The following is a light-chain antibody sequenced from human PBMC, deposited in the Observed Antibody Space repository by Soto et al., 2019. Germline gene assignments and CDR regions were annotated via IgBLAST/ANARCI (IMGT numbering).Light chain of an antibody. CDR3: QQSGSSPAWT. CDR1: QSVSSSY. Sequence: EIVLTQSPGTLSLSPGERATLSCRASQSVSSSYLAWYQQKPGQAPRLLIYGASSRATGIPDRFSGSGSGTAFTLTISRLEPEDFAVYYCQQSGSSPAWTFGQGTKVDIK. J-gene: IGKJ1*01. CDR2: GAS. V-gene: IGKV3-20*01.